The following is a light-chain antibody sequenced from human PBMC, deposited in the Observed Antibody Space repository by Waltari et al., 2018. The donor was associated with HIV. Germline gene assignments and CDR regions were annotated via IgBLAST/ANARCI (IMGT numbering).Light chain of an antibody. CDR3: QSYDSTLSVSV. CDR2: NYN. CDR1: RSNIGADYS. V-gene: IGLV1-40*01. J-gene: IGLJ3*02. Sequence: QSVLTQPPSVSGAPGQRVTLSCTGTRSNIGADYSVHWYQQFPGSAPRLLIYNYNTRPSGVPDRFSGSKSGTSASLAITGLQADDEAVYYCQSYDSTLSVSVFGGGTELTVL.